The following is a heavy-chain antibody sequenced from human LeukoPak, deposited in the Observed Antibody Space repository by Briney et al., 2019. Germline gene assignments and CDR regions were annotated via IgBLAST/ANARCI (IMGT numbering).Heavy chain of an antibody. CDR2: INPKSGGR. D-gene: IGHD6-19*01. Sequence: ASMKVSCKASGYTFTGSYIHWVRQAPGQGLEWMGWINPKSGGRNSPQRFQGRVTMTRDTSISTAYMELSNLNFDDTAVYYCARGLGSDQGDFDLWGRGTLVTVSS. J-gene: IGHJ2*01. CDR3: ARGLGSDQGDFDL. V-gene: IGHV1-2*02. CDR1: GYTFTGSY.